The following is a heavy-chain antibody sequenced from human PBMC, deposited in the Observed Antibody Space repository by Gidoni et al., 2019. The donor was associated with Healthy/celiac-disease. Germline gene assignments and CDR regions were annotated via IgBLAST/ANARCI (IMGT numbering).Heavy chain of an antibody. D-gene: IGHD3-3*01. CDR1: GYTFTSYD. CDR3: AREITIFGVVSSGMDV. CDR2: MNPNSGNT. Sequence: QVQLVQSGAEVKKPGASVKVSCKASGYTFTSYDINWVRQATGQGLEWMGWMNPNSGNTGYAQKFQGRVTMTRNTSISTAYMELSSLRSEDTAVYYCAREITIFGVVSSGMDVWGQGTTVTVSS. J-gene: IGHJ6*02. V-gene: IGHV1-8*01.